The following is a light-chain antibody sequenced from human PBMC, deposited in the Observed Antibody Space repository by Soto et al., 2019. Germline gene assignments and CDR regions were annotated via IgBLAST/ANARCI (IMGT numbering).Light chain of an antibody. CDR1: QSINSW. J-gene: IGKJ1*01. V-gene: IGKV1-5*03. CDR2: KAS. Sequence: DIQMTQSPSTLSASVGDRVTITCRASQSINSWLAWYQQKPGKAPNLLIYKASSLESGVPSRFSGSGSGTEFTLTISSLQPDDFATYYCQQYNSYRTFGQGTKVEIK. CDR3: QQYNSYRT.